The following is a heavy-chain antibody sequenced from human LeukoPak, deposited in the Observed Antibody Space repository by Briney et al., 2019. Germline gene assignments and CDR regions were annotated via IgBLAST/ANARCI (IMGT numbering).Heavy chain of an antibody. J-gene: IGHJ4*02. CDR1: GFTFSNYA. CDR2: VTGGGDIT. D-gene: IGHD6-13*01. V-gene: IGHV3-23*01. Sequence: PGGSLRLSCAASGFTFSNYAMNWVRQAPGKGLERVSVVTGGGDITDYADSVKGRFTISRDNSHNTLYLQMNSLRVEDTAVYYCAKLQADYYFDYWGQGTLVTVSS. CDR3: AKLQADYYFDY.